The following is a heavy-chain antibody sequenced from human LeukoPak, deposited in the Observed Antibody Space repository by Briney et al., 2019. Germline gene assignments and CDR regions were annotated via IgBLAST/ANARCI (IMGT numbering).Heavy chain of an antibody. V-gene: IGHV1-18*04. D-gene: IGHD4-11*01. CDR2: INTYNGNT. CDR3: ARGISETTVIPIDY. Sequence: GESLKISCKGSGYSFTSYWIGWVRQAPGQGLEWMAWINTYNGNTQCAQNFQGRVTMTTDISTSTAYMELRSLTSDDTAVYYCARGISETTVIPIDYWGPGTLVTVSS. J-gene: IGHJ4*02. CDR1: GYSFTSYW.